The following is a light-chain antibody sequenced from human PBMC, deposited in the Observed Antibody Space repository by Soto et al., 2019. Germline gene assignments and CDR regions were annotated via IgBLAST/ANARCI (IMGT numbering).Light chain of an antibody. CDR2: AAS. CDR3: QQYYSYPPI. J-gene: IGKJ2*01. Sequence: AIRMTQSPSSFSASTGDRVTITCRASQGISNYLAWYQQKPGKAPNLLIYAASTLQSGVPSRFSGSGSGTDFTLTISYLQSEDFTTYFCQQYYSYPPIFGQGTKLEIK. V-gene: IGKV1-8*01. CDR1: QGISNY.